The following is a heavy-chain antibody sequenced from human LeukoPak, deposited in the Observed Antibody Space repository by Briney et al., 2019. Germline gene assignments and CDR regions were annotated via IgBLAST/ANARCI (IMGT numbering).Heavy chain of an antibody. J-gene: IGHJ4*02. Sequence: SETLSLTCTVSGGSISSSTYYWGWIRQPPGKGLEWIGSMYYSGSTYYNPSLKSRVTISVDTSKNQFSLKLSSVTAADTAVYYCARHGRGWQQFERELDYWGQGTLVTVSS. CDR2: MYYSGST. V-gene: IGHV4-39*01. CDR1: GGSISSSTYY. D-gene: IGHD5-24*01. CDR3: ARHGRGWQQFERELDY.